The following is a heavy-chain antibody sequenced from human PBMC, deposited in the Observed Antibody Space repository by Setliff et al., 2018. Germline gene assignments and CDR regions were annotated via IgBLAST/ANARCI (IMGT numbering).Heavy chain of an antibody. D-gene: IGHD3-22*01. V-gene: IGHV1-69*05. J-gene: IGHJ3*02. CDR3: ARATYYYDSSGYFLDAFDI. CDR2: IIPIFGTA. Sequence: SVKVSCKASGSTFSSYAISWVRQAPGQGLEWMGGIIPIFGTANYAQKFQGRVTITTDESTSTAYMELSSLRSEDTAVYYCARATYYYDSSGYFLDAFDIWGQGTMVTVSS. CDR1: GSTFSSYA.